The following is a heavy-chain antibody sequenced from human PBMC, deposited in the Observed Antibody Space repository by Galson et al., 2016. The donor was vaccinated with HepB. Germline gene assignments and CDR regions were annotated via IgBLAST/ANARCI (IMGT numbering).Heavy chain of an antibody. V-gene: IGHV3-53*01. CDR2: IDAGGTT. J-gene: IGHJ6*02. CDR1: GVADNSKY. D-gene: IGHD3-16*01. CDR3: AIGGGYDPVVGAVDV. Sequence: SLRLSCAASGVADNSKYMTWIRQTPGKGLEWVSVIDAGGTTYFSDSVKGRFIISRDTSKNTLYLQMNRLRAEDTAVYYCAIGGGYDPVVGAVDVWGQGTTVTVS.